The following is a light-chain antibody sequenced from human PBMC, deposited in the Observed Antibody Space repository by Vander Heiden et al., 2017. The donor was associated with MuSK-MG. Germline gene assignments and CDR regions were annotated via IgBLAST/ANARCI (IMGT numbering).Light chain of an antibody. V-gene: IGKV3-11*01. CDR1: QSVNTF. CDR3: QQHSNCPPFT. CDR2: DAS. Sequence: EIVLTQSPGTLSLSPGDRATLSCRASQSVNTFLDWYQQRPGQAPRLLIYDASKRDTGIPARFSGSGCGTDFTLTISSREPEDFAVYFCQQHSNCPPFTFGQGTPVETK. J-gene: IGKJ5*01.